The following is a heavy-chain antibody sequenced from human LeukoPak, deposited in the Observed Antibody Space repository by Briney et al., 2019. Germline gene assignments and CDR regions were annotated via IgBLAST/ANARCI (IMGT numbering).Heavy chain of an antibody. CDR1: GFTFSSYA. CDR2: ISYDGSNK. V-gene: IGHV3-30-3*01. Sequence: GGSLRLSCAASGFTFSSYAMHWIRQAPGKGLEWVAVISYDGSNKYYADSVKGRFTISRDNSKNTLYLQMNSLRAEDTAVYYCAREERSYFDYRGQGTLVTVSS. J-gene: IGHJ4*02. CDR3: AREERSYFDY.